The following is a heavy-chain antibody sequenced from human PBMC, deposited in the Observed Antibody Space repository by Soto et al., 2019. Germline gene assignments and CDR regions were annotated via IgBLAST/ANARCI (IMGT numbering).Heavy chain of an antibody. CDR1: GYSFAGYW. CDR3: PIHTYHSDTATTFKYHCDC. D-gene: IGHD1-26*01. V-gene: IGHV5-10-1*01. Sequence: GESLKISCKGSGYSFAGYWITWVRQKPGKGLEWMGRIDPSDSQTYYSPSFRGHVTISVTKSITTVFLQWSSLRASDTAMYYCPIHTYHSDTATTFKYHCDCCDQETPFAVSS. CDR2: IDPSDSQT. J-gene: IGHJ4*02.